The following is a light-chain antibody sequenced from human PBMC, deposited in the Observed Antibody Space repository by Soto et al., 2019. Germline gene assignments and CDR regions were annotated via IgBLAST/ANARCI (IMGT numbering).Light chain of an antibody. J-gene: IGKJ1*01. CDR3: QHRHNWPTWT. CDR1: QSVSTN. V-gene: IGKV3-11*01. CDR2: DAS. Sequence: EILVTQSPATLSSSPVERATLSFIASQSVSTNLAWYQQKPGQAPRLLIYDASNRATGIPARFSGSGSGTDFTLTITSLEPEDSAVYYCQHRHNWPTWTFGQGTKVDIK.